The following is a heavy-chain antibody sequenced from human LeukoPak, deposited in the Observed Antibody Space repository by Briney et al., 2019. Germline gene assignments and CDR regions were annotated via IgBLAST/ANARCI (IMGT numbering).Heavy chain of an antibody. CDR3: ARSSVPYYYYNYYMDV. CDR2: IYYSGST. Sequence: PSETLSLTCTVSGGSISTSSYYWGWIRQPPGKGLEWIGYIYYSGSTNYNPSLKSRVTISVDTSKNQFSLKLSSVTAADTAVYYCARSSVPYYYYNYYMDVWGKGTTVTVSS. CDR1: GGSISTSSYY. V-gene: IGHV4-61*05. J-gene: IGHJ6*03. D-gene: IGHD3-22*01.